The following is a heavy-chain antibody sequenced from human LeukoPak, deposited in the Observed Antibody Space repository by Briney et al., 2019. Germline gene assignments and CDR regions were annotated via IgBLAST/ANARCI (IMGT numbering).Heavy chain of an antibody. CDR3: AKGHGPGRFVTTVTFDY. Sequence: GGSLRLSCAASGFTFSSFAMIWVRQAPGKGLEWVSVINRDSADIHYADSVKGRFTISRDDSKNTLYLQMHSLRGEDTAVYYCAKGHGPGRFVTTVTFDYWGQGTLVTVSS. CDR2: INRDSADI. D-gene: IGHD4-17*01. J-gene: IGHJ4*02. V-gene: IGHV3-23*01. CDR1: GFTFSSFA.